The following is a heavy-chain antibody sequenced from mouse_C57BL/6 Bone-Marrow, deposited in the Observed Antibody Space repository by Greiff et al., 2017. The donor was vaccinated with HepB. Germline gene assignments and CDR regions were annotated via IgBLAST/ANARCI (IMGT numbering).Heavy chain of an antibody. CDR2: ISSGGSYT. Sequence: EVNVVESGGDLVKPGGSLKLSCAASGFTFSSCGMSWVRQTPDKRLEWVATISSGGSYTYYPDSVKGRFTISRDNAKNTLYLQMSSLKSEDTAMYYCARHPYYGSSYWYFDVWGTGTTVTVSS. J-gene: IGHJ1*03. CDR3: ARHPYYGSSYWYFDV. V-gene: IGHV5-6*01. CDR1: GFTFSSCG. D-gene: IGHD1-1*01.